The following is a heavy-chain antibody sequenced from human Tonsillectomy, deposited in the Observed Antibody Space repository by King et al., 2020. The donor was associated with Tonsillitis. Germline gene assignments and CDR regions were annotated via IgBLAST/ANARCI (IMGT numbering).Heavy chain of an antibody. J-gene: IGHJ4*01. CDR3: ARGAPYYSGSFNYFDF. CDR2: ISYDESNK. V-gene: IGHV3-30*01. CDR1: GFTFSSYA. Sequence: VQLVESGGGLVQPGRSLRLSCAASGFTFSSYATHWVRQTPGKGLEWVALISYDESNKYYADSVKGRFTISRDNSKNTPYLQMNSLRAEDTAVYFCARGAPYYSGSFNYFDFWGLGTLVTVSS. D-gene: IGHD5-12*01.